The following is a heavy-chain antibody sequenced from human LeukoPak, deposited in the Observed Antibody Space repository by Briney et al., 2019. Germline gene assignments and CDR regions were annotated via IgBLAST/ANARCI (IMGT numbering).Heavy chain of an antibody. J-gene: IGHJ4*02. Sequence: SETLSLTCAVYDVSFSGYYISWIRQPPGKGLEWIGEINHGGSANYNPSLKGRFTISVDTSKNQLSLNLTRVHAADQAVYYCARSVGYYDYVWGSYRYAYYFDYWGQGTLVTVSS. CDR3: ARSVGYYDYVWGSYRYAYYFDY. CDR1: DVSFSGYY. D-gene: IGHD3-16*02. CDR2: INHGGSA. V-gene: IGHV4-34*01.